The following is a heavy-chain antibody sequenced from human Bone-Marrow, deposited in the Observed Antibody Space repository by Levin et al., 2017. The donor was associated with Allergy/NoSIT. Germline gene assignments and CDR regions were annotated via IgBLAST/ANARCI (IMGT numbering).Heavy chain of an antibody. Sequence: SQTLSLTCAVYGGSVRGYYWNWIRQPPGKGLEWIGEINHSGNTNYNPALKSRVTIPVDTSQNQFSLTLTFVTAADTAVYYCARGTPPDYWGQGTLVPVSS. J-gene: IGHJ4*02. V-gene: IGHV4-34*01. CDR2: INHSGNT. CDR3: ARGTPPDY. CDR1: GGSVRGYY.